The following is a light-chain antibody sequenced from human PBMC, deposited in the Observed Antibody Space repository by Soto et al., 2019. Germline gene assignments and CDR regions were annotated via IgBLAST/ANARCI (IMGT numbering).Light chain of an antibody. CDR2: GAS. CDR1: QSVNRN. V-gene: IGKV3-15*01. Sequence: EIVMTQSPATLSVSPGERATLPCRASQSVNRNLVWYQQKPGQAPRLLIYGASTRATGLPARFSGSGSETEFTLTISSLQSEDFAVYYCQQYNTWPLTFGGGTKVEIK. J-gene: IGKJ4*01. CDR3: QQYNTWPLT.